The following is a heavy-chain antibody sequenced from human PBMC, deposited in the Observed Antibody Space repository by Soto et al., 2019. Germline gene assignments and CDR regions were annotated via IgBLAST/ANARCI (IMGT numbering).Heavy chain of an antibody. Sequence: QVQLVQSGAEVKKPGASVKVSCKASGYTFTSYGISWARKAPGQGLEWMGWISAYNGNTNYAQKLQGRVTMTTDTSTSTAYMELRSLRSDDTAVYYCARVYHCGGDCDLYYYYGMDVWGQGTTVTVSS. V-gene: IGHV1-18*01. CDR3: ARVYHCGGDCDLYYYYGMDV. CDR2: ISAYNGNT. J-gene: IGHJ6*02. D-gene: IGHD2-21*02. CDR1: GYTFTSYG.